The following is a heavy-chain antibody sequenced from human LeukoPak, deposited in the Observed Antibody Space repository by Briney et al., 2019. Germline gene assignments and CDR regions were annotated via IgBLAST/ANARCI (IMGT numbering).Heavy chain of an antibody. D-gene: IGHD3-9*01. V-gene: IGHV4-59*08. Sequence: SETLSLTCTVSGGSISSYYWSWIRQPPGKGLEWIGYIYYSGSTNYNPSLKSRVTISVDTSKNQFSLKLSSVTAADTAVYYCARLRYFDWLSTYYFDYWGQGTLVTVSS. CDR1: GGSISSYY. CDR3: ARLRYFDWLSTYYFDY. J-gene: IGHJ4*02. CDR2: IYYSGST.